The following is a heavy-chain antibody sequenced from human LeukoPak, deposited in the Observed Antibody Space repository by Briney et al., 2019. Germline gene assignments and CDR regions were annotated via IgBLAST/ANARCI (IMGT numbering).Heavy chain of an antibody. D-gene: IGHD2-2*01. Sequence: GESLKISCKGSGYTFTSLWIGWVRQVPGKGLELMGIIYPGDSETRYSPSFQGQVTISADKSITTAYLQWNSLKASDTAMYYCARHRVRDSTSYSPGALDNWGQGTMVTVSS. CDR2: IYPGDSET. CDR1: GYTFTSLW. V-gene: IGHV5-51*01. CDR3: ARHRVRDSTSYSPGALDN. J-gene: IGHJ3*02.